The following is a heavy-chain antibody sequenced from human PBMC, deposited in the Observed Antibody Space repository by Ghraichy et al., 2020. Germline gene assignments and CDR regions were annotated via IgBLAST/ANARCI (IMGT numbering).Heavy chain of an antibody. CDR2: ISSNGGST. J-gene: IGHJ4*02. V-gene: IGHV3-64D*06. CDR1: GFTFSSYA. D-gene: IGHD3-10*01. Sequence: GGSLRLSCSASGFTFSSYAMHWVRQAPGKGLEYVSAISSNGGSTYYADSVKGRFTISRDNSKNTLYLQMSSLRAEDTAVYYCVKEGRTVRGVIPGRPNFDYWGQGTLVNVSS. CDR3: VKEGRTVRGVIPGRPNFDY.